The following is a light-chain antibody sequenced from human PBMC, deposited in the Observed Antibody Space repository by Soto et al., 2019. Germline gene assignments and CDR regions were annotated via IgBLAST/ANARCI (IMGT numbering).Light chain of an antibody. CDR3: TSYTTTGTWV. V-gene: IGLV2-14*01. CDR2: NVN. CDR1: SSDVGGYNY. Sequence: QSALTQPASVSGSPGQSITISCTGTSSDVGGYNYVSWYQQHPGKAPKLMIYNVNERPSGVSNRFSGSKSGNTASLTISGLQAEDEADYYCTSYTTTGTWVFGGGTQLTVL. J-gene: IGLJ3*02.